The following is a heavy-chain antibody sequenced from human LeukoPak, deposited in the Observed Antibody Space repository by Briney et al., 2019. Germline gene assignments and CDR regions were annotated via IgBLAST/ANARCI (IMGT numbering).Heavy chain of an antibody. CDR2: INTNTGNP. V-gene: IGHV7-4-1*02. J-gene: IGHJ5*02. CDR1: GYTFTSYP. D-gene: IGHD3-10*01. CDR3: ARDGFEFGESDYLSWWFDP. Sequence: ASVKVSCKASGYTFTSYPMNWVRQAPGQGREWMGWINTNTGNPTYAQGFTGRFVFSLDTSVSTAYLQISSLKAEDTAVYYCARDGFEFGESDYLSWWFDPWGQGTLVTVSS.